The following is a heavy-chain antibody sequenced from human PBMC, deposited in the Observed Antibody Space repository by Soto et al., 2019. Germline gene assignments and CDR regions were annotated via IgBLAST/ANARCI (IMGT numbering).Heavy chain of an antibody. CDR2: IVVGSGNT. CDR3: AAEPRYCISTSCYWH. J-gene: IGHJ4*02. V-gene: IGHV1-58*01. CDR1: GFTFTSSA. Sequence: QMQLVQSGPEVKKPGTSVKVSCKASGFTFTSSAVQWVRQARGQRLEWIGWIVVGSGNTNYAQKFQVRVTITRDMSTSTAYMELSSLRSEDTAVYYCAAEPRYCISTSCYWHWGQATLVTVSS. D-gene: IGHD2-2*01.